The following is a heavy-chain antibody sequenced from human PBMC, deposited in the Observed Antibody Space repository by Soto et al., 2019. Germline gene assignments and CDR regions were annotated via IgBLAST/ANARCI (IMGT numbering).Heavy chain of an antibody. V-gene: IGHV1-3*01. Sequence: ASVKVSCKASGYSFTDFAMHWVRLASGQRLEWMGWINASYGETKYAQKFQGRVTITADESTSTAYMELSSLRSEDTAVYYCARECIVGATTMNCFDYWGQGTLVTVSS. CDR3: ARECIVGATTMNCFDY. CDR2: INASYGET. D-gene: IGHD1-26*01. J-gene: IGHJ4*02. CDR1: GYSFTDFA.